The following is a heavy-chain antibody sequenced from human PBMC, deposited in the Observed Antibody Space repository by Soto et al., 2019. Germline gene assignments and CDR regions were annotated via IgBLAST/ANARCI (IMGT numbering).Heavy chain of an antibody. Sequence: SETLSLTCTVSGGFISSSSYYWGWIRQPPGKGLEWTGSIYYSGSTYYNPSLKSRVTISVDTSKNQFSLKLSSVTAADTAVYYCAITYYDYVWGSYRHYYLDYWGQGTLVTVSS. CDR3: AITYYDYVWGSYRHYYLDY. CDR2: IYYSGST. V-gene: IGHV4-39*01. CDR1: GGFISSSSYY. D-gene: IGHD3-16*02. J-gene: IGHJ4*02.